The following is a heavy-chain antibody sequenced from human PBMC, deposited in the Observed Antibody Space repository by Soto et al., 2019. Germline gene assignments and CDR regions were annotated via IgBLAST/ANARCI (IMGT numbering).Heavy chain of an antibody. Sequence: GGSLRLSCAASGFTFSSYWMSWVRQAPGKGLEWVANIKQDGSEKYYVDSVKGRFTISRDNAKNSLYLHMNSLKAEDTAVYYCARDLDLRDFWSGHFGGVWFDPCGQGPLLTVS. CDR1: GFTFSSYW. D-gene: IGHD3-3*01. V-gene: IGHV3-7*01. CDR2: IKQDGSEK. J-gene: IGHJ5*02. CDR3: ARDLDLRDFWSGHFGGVWFDP.